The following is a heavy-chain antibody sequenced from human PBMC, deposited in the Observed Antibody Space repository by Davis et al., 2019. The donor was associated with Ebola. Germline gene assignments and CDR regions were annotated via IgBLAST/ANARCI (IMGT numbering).Heavy chain of an antibody. J-gene: IGHJ4*02. Sequence: SCKASGYTFTGYYMHWVRQAPGKGLEWVAVIWYDGSNKYYADSVKGRFTISRDNSKNTLYLQMNSLRAEDTAVYYCARQAEPDDYIWGSYRPFDYWGQGTLVTVSS. V-gene: IGHV3-33*01. CDR2: IWYDGSNK. CDR3: ARQAEPDDYIWGSYRPFDY. D-gene: IGHD3-16*02. CDR1: GYTFTGYY.